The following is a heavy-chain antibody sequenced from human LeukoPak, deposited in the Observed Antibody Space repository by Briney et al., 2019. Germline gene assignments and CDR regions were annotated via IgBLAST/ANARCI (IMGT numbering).Heavy chain of an antibody. CDR1: GFTFSSYW. D-gene: IGHD3-10*01. CDR3: ARAGEGFDT. CDR2: INSDGSTT. V-gene: IGHV3-74*01. J-gene: IGHJ3*02. Sequence: SGGSLRLSCAASGFTFSSYWIHWVRQAPGKGLVWVSRINSDGSTTNYADSVKGRFTISRDNSKNTLYLQMSSLRAEDTAIYYCARAGEGFDTWGQGTKVTVSS.